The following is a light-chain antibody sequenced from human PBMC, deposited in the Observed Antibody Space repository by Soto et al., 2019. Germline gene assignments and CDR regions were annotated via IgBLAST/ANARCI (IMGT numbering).Light chain of an antibody. CDR2: GAS. J-gene: IGKJ1*01. Sequence: EVVLTQSPGTLSLSPGERATLSCRASQSVSSNYLAWYQQRPGQAPRLLISGASSRATGIPDRFSGSGSGTDFTLTISRLEPEDSAVYFCQHYSSQTFGRGTKVDI. CDR3: QHYSSQT. CDR1: QSVSSNY. V-gene: IGKV3-20*01.